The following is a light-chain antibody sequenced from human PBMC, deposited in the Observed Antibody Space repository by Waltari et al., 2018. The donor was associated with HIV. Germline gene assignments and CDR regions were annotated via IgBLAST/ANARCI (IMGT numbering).Light chain of an antibody. CDR1: RSNLGTYT. CDR3: AAWDDSLNGYV. V-gene: IGLV1-44*01. Sequence: QSVLTQPPSASGTPGQRVTISCSGSRSNLGTYTVSWYQQLPGTAPNLLIYGNNQWPSGVPDRFSGSKSGTSASLAISGLQSEDEADYYCAAWDDSLNGYVFGTGTKVTVL. J-gene: IGLJ1*01. CDR2: GNN.